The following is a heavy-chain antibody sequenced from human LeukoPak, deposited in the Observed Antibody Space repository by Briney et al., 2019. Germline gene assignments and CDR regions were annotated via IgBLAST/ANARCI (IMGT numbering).Heavy chain of an antibody. D-gene: IGHD3-16*01. Sequence: SETLSLTCAVYGGSFSGYYWSWIRQPPGKGLEWIGEINHSGSTNYNPSLKSRVTISVDTSKNQFSLKLSSVTAADTAVYYCARELGEVKTQIIDYWGQGTLVTVSS. CDR3: ARELGEVKTQIIDY. CDR2: INHSGST. J-gene: IGHJ4*02. V-gene: IGHV4-34*09. CDR1: GGSFSGYY.